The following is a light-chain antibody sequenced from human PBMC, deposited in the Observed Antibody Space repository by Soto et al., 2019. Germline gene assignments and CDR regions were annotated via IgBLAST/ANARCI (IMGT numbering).Light chain of an antibody. Sequence: DIVLTQSPGTLSLPPGERAILSCSASQSVSSSHLAWYQQKPGQAPRLLIYGASSRATGIPDRFSGSGSGTDFTLTISRLEPEDFAVYYCQQYGTSPPALTFGGGTKVELK. CDR1: QSVSSSH. CDR2: GAS. J-gene: IGKJ4*01. V-gene: IGKV3-20*01. CDR3: QQYGTSPPALT.